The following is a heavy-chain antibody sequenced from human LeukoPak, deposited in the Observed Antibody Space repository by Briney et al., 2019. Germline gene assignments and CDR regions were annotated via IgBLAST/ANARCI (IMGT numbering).Heavy chain of an antibody. CDR3: ARGLPRSLSSWFNP. D-gene: IGHD2-15*01. V-gene: IGHV4-59*01. J-gene: IGHJ5*02. Sequence: SETLSLTCTVSGGSISSYYWSWIRQPPGKGLEWIGYIYYSGSTNYNPSLKSRVTISVDTSKNQFSLKLSSVTAADTAVYYCARGLPRSLSSWFNPWGQGTLVTVSS. CDR1: GGSISSYY. CDR2: IYYSGST.